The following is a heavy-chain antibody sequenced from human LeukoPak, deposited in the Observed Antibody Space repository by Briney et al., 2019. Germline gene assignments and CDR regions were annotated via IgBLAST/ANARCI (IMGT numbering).Heavy chain of an antibody. CDR1: GYAFTGHY. CDR3: ARDYATVVGTDY. CDR2: INPNSGVT. Sequence: ASVKVSCKASGYAFTGHYMHWVRQAPGQGPEWMGWINPNSGVTDYAQKFQGRVTMTSDTSITTAYMELSRLRYDDTAVYYCARDYATVVGTDYWGQGTLVTVSS. J-gene: IGHJ4*02. V-gene: IGHV1-2*02. D-gene: IGHD2-15*01.